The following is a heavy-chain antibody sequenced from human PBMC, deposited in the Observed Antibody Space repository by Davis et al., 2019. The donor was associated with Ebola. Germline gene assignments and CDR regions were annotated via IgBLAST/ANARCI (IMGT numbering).Heavy chain of an antibody. CDR1: GFTVSSNY. CDR3: ARAGVAAAGTPLGYYYGMDV. J-gene: IGHJ6*04. V-gene: IGHV3-53*01. D-gene: IGHD6-13*01. CDR2: IYSGGST. Sequence: PGGSLRLSCAASGFTVSSNYMSWVRQAPGKGLEWVSVIYSGGSTYYADSVKGRFTISRDNSKNTLYLQMNSLRAEDTAVYYCARAGVAAAGTPLGYYYGMDVWGKGTTVTVSS.